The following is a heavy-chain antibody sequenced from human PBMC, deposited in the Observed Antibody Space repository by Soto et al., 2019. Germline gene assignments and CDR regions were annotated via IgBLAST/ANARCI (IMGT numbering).Heavy chain of an antibody. Sequence: SVKVSCKASGGTFSSYAISWVRQAPGQGLEWMGGIIPIFGTANYAQKFQGRVTITADESTSTAYMELSSLRSEDTAVYYYARPIAVAASYYYGMDVWGQGTTVTVSS. CDR1: GGTFSSYA. J-gene: IGHJ6*02. CDR3: ARPIAVAASYYYGMDV. CDR2: IIPIFGTA. D-gene: IGHD6-19*01. V-gene: IGHV1-69*13.